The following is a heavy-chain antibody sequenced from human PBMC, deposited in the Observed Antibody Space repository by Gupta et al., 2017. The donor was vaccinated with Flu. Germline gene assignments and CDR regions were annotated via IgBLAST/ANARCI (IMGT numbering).Heavy chain of an antibody. J-gene: IGHJ4*02. CDR1: GFIFSSYV. Sequence: EAQLLASGGGLVQPGGSLRLSCTASGFIFSSYVMSWVRPARGKGLEWVSGVSGPGDDTYYTDSVKGRFTISRDNAKSTLYLQLNSLRAEDTAIYYCAKHMGTTNVATPIDDWGRGTLITVSS. CDR2: VSGPGDDT. D-gene: IGHD1-7*01. V-gene: IGHV3-23*01. CDR3: AKHMGTTNVATPIDD.